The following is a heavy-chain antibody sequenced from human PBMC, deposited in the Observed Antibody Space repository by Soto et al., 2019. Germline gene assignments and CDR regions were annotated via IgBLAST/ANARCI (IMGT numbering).Heavy chain of an antibody. Sequence: QITLKESGPTLVKPTQTLTLTCTFSGFSLNTRGVGVGWIRQPPGKALEWLALLYWADDKRYSPSLKSRLTITTDTSNNHVAPQMTNLDPVDTATYYCALRPVPYRHYFDYWGQGTLVTVSS. V-gene: IGHV2-5*02. CDR1: GFSLNTRGVG. CDR2: LYWADDK. CDR3: ALRPVPYRHYFDY. J-gene: IGHJ4*02. D-gene: IGHD4-4*01.